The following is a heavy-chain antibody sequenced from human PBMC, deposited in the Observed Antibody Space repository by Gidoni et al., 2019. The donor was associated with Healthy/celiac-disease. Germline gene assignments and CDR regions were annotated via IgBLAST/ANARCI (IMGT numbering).Heavy chain of an antibody. CDR3: ARRWYDREDY. CDR2: IYYSGST. CDR1: GGSITSGGYY. V-gene: IGHV4-31*03. D-gene: IGHD3-22*01. J-gene: IGHJ4*02. Sequence: QVQLQESGPGLVKPSQTLSLTCPVSGGSITSGGYYWRWIRQHPGQGLEWIGYIYYSGSTYYNPSLKSRVTISVDTSKNQFSLKLSSVTAADTAVYYCARRWYDREDYWGQGTLVTVSS.